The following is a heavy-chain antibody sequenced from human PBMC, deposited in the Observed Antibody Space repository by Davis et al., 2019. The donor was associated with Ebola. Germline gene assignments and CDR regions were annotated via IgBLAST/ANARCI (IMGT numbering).Heavy chain of an antibody. CDR1: GGSISSYY. J-gene: IGHJ4*02. D-gene: IGHD2-15*01. CDR2: IYYSGST. Sequence: SETLSLTCTVSGGSISSYYWSWIRQPPGKGLEWIGSIYYSGSTYYNPSLKSRVTISVDTSKNQFSLKLSSVTAADTAVYYCATQLLLYPLVDYWGQGTLVTVSS. CDR3: ATQLLLYPLVDY. V-gene: IGHV4-59*05.